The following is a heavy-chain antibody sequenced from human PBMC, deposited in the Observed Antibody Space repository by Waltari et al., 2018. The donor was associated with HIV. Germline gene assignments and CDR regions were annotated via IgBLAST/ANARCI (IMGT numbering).Heavy chain of an antibody. J-gene: IGHJ4*02. D-gene: IGHD2-15*01. CDR2: IIPVFGTT. Sequence: QVLLVQSGAEVKEPGSSVRVFCKASGGTFTNYAISCVRPAPGRGPEWMGEIIPVFGTTTYAQKFRGRVSITANQAATTAYMDLNSLKTDDTAVYYCARAIYGGTYRNYFDYWGQGTLATVSS. CDR3: ARAIYGGTYRNYFDY. V-gene: IGHV1-69*12. CDR1: GGTFTNYA.